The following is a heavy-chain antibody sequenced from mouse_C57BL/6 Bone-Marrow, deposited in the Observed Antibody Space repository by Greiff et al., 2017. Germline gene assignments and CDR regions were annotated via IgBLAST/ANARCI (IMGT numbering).Heavy chain of an antibody. CDR1: GYTFTSYG. CDR3: ARSGYYGSSYAMDY. CDR2: IYPRSGNT. Sequence: QVQLQQSGAELARPGASVKLSCKASGYTFTSYGISWVKQRTGQGLEWIGEIYPRSGNTYYNEKFKGKATLTADKSSSTAYMALRSLTSEDSAVYFCARSGYYGSSYAMDYWGQGASVTVSS. V-gene: IGHV1-81*01. J-gene: IGHJ4*01. D-gene: IGHD1-1*01.